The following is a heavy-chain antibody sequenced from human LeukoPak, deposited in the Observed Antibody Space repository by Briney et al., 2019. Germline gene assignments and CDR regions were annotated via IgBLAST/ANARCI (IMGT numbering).Heavy chain of an antibody. Sequence: SEALSLTCGGSGGSISGYFWSWVRESPGEGLEWVGYFYYSGGPNFNPSLRRRATILVATSKNQFPLELTSVAAAATAVYYCARSPARSRRDLDSWGQGILVTVSS. J-gene: IGHJ4*02. CDR3: ARSPARSRRDLDS. D-gene: IGHD2-2*01. CDR2: FYYSGGP. CDR1: GGSISGYF. V-gene: IGHV4-59*01.